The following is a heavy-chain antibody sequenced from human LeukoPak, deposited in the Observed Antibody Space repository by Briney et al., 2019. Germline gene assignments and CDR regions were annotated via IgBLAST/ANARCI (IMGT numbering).Heavy chain of an antibody. CDR3: ARDQVPYDY. CDR1: GYTFRSYG. J-gene: IGHJ4*02. V-gene: IGHV1-18*01. CDR2: ISAYNGHT. Sequence: ASVKVSCKASGYTFRSYGIRWVRQAPGQGLEWMGWISAYNGHTNYAQNLQGRVTMTTDTSTSTAYMELRSLRSDDTAVYYCARDQVPYDYWGQGTLVTVSS.